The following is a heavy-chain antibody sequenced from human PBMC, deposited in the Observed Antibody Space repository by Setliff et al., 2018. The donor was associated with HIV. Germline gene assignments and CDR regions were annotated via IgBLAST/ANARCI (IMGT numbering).Heavy chain of an antibody. V-gene: IGHV3-49*04. CDR2: IRSKSYGETT. J-gene: IGHJ6*03. D-gene: IGHD2-8*01. CDR3: ARVEMVYVFPYYYYYYMDV. CDR1: GFTFGDYA. Sequence: GESLKISCTASGFTFGDYATSWVRQAPGKGLEWVGFIRSKSYGETTEYAASLKGRFVISRDDSISIAYLQMNSLKNEDTAVYYCARVEMVYVFPYYYYYYMDVWGKGTTVTVSS.